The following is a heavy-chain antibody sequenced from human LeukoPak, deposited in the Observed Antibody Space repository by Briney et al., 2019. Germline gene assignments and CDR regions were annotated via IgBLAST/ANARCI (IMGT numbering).Heavy chain of an antibody. J-gene: IGHJ4*02. CDR2: ISYDGSNK. CDR1: GFTFSSYG. Sequence: PGESLRLSCAASGFTFSSYGMHWVRQAPGKGLEWVAVISYDGSNKYYADSVKGRFTISRDNSKNTLYLQMNSLRAEDTAVYYCAKDGVVRGQGTLVTVSS. CDR3: AKDGVV. D-gene: IGHD3-3*01. V-gene: IGHV3-30*18.